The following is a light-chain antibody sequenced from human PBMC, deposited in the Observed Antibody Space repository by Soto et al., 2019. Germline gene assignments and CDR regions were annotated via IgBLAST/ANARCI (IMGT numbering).Light chain of an antibody. J-gene: IGKJ4*01. Sequence: EIVMTQSPATLSVSPGERATVSCRASQSVSRNLAWYQQKPGQAPRLLIYGASSRATGIPVRFSGSGSGTDFSLFIRGLEPEDSAVYYCQQYASLPLTFGGGTKVVI. CDR2: GAS. CDR1: QSVSRN. V-gene: IGKV3-15*01. CDR3: QQYASLPLT.